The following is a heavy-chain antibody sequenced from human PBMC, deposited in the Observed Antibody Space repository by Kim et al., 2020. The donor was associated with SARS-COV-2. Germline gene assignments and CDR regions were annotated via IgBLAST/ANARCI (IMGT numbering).Heavy chain of an antibody. Sequence: SETLSLTCTVSGGSISSSSYYWGWIRQPPGKGLEWIGSIYYSGSTYYNPSLKSRVTISVDTSKNQFSLKLSSVTAADTAVYYCARLLRYFDWPRDYYGMDVWGQGTTVTVSS. CDR2: IYYSGST. CDR1: GGSISSSSYY. V-gene: IGHV4-39*01. J-gene: IGHJ6*02. D-gene: IGHD3-9*01. CDR3: ARLLRYFDWPRDYYGMDV.